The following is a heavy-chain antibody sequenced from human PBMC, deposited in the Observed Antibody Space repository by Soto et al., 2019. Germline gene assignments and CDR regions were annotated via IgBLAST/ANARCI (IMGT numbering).Heavy chain of an antibody. D-gene: IGHD3-10*01. CDR2: IGTAGDT. CDR3: ARGFGASFDY. CDR1: GFTISNYA. Sequence: EVQLVESGGGLVQPGGSLRLSCAASGFTISNYAMHWVRQATGKGLEWVSAIGTAGDTYYPGSVKGRLTISRESAKNSLYLQINSLRAEDTAVYYCARGFGASFDYWGQGTLVTVSS. V-gene: IGHV3-13*01. J-gene: IGHJ4*02.